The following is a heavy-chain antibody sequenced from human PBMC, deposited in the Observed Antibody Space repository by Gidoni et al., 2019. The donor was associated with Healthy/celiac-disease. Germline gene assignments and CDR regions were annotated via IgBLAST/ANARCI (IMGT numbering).Heavy chain of an antibody. V-gene: IGHV3-48*01. CDR2: ISSSSSTI. J-gene: IGHJ6*04. D-gene: IGHD2-15*01. CDR1: GFTFGSYS. CDR3: ARGTGRYCLDV. Sequence: EVQLAESGGGLVQPGGSLRLSCAASGFTFGSYSMNWVRQAPGKGLEGVSYISSSSSTIYYADSVKGRLTISRDNAKNSLYLQMNSLRAEDTAVYYCARGTGRYCLDVWGKGTTVTVSS.